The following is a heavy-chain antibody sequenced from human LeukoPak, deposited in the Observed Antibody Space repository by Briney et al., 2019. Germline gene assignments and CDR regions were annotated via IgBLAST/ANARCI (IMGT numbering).Heavy chain of an antibody. CDR2: ISGSGGST. D-gene: IGHD3-22*01. CDR1: GFTFSSYA. CDR3: AKASTQGTYSSGYYFDY. Sequence: GGSLRLSCAASGFTFSSYAMSWVRQAPGKGLEWVSAISGSGGSTYYADSVKGRFTISRDNSKNTLYLQMNSLRAEDTAVYYCAKASTQGTYSSGYYFDYWGQGTLVTVSS. J-gene: IGHJ4*02. V-gene: IGHV3-23*01.